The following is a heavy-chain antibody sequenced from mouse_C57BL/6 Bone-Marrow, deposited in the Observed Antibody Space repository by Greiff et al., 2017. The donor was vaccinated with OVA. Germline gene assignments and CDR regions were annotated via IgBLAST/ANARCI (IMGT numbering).Heavy chain of an antibody. D-gene: IGHD1-1*01. V-gene: IGHV1-81*01. CDR3: AYYGSLYWYFDV. J-gene: IGHJ1*03. CDR1: GYTFTSYG. CDR2: IYPRSGNT. Sequence: VQLQQSAAELARPGASVKLSCKASGYTFTSYGISWVKQRTGQGLEWIGEIYPRSGNTYYNEKFKGKATLTADKSSSTAYMELRSLTSEDSAVYFCAYYGSLYWYFDVWGTGTTVTVSS.